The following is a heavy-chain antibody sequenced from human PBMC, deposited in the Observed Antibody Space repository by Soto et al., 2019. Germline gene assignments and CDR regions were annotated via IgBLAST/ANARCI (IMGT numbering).Heavy chain of an antibody. V-gene: IGHV3-11*01. CDR1: NFIFSDYY. CDR3: ARDTLPTDFGLGWDV. J-gene: IGHJ6*02. Sequence: QVQLVESGGGLVKPGGSLRLSCAASNFIFSDYYLSWIRQAPGKVLEWVSYISNSGTTVYYADSVKGRFTISRDNAEKSLYLQMNSLRAEDAAVYYCARDTLPTDFGLGWDVWGQGTTVTVSS. D-gene: IGHD4-17*01. CDR2: ISNSGTTV.